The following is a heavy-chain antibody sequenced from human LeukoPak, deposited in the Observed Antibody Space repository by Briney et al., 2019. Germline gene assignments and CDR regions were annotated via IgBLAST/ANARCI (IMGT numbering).Heavy chain of an antibody. J-gene: IGHJ3*02. CDR1: GGSFSGYY. CDR2: INHSGST. CDR3: ARGGRGFWSGYAARASDI. V-gene: IGHV4-34*01. Sequence: SETLSLTCAVYGGSFSGYYWSWIRQPPGKGLEWIGEINHSGSTNSNPSLKSRVTIPVDTSTNQFSLKLSAVTAADTAVYYCARGGRGFWSGYAARASDIWGQGTMVTVSS. D-gene: IGHD3-3*01.